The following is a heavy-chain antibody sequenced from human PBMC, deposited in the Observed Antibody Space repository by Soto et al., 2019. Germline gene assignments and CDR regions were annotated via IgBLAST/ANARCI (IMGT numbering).Heavy chain of an antibody. D-gene: IGHD2-2*01. J-gene: IGHJ6*02. Sequence: SVKVSCKASGGTFSSYAISWVRQAPGQGLEWMGGIIPIFGTANYAQKFQGRVTITADESTSTAYMELSSLRSEDTAVYYCARDRGQLLRRRDYYYGMDVWRQGTTVTVSS. CDR1: GGTFSSYA. CDR2: IIPIFGTA. V-gene: IGHV1-69*13. CDR3: ARDRGQLLRRRDYYYGMDV.